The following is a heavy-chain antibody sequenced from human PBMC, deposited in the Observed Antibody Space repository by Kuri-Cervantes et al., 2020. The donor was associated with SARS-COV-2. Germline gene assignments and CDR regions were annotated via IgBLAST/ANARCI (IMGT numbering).Heavy chain of an antibody. D-gene: IGHD2-2*02. CDR2: IYYSGST. Sequence: SETLSLTCTVSGGSISSYYWGWIRQPPGKGLEWIGYIYYSGSTNYNPSLKSRVTISVDTSKNQFSLKLSSVTAADTAVYYCARDSPLERYCSSTSCYRSYYGMDVWGQGTTVTVSS. CDR1: GGSISSYY. CDR3: ARDSPLERYCSSTSCYRSYYGMDV. V-gene: IGHV4-59*12. J-gene: IGHJ6*02.